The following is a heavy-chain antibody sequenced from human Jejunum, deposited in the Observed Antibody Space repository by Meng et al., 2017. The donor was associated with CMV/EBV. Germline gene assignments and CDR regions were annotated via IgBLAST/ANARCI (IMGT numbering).Heavy chain of an antibody. J-gene: IGHJ4*02. CDR1: DGYISTSNYY. CDR2: IYYSGTT. D-gene: IGHD3-3*01. V-gene: IGHV4-39*07. Sequence: QLQCRERGPGLVKPSETLSLPSTVSDGYISTSNYYWGWIRQPPGKGLEWIGSIYYSGTTYYNPSLKSRVTISIDTSKKQLSLRLSSVTAADMAVYYCARDYNFWSAPAFDYWGQGTLVTVSS. CDR3: ARDYNFWSAPAFDY.